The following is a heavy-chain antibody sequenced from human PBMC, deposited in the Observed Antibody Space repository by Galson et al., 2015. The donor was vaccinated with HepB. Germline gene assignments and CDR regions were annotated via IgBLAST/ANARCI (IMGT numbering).Heavy chain of an antibody. CDR2: IYYSGST. CDR3: ARVGLGSMDV. Sequence: ETLSLTCAVYGGSFSGYYWSWIRQPPGKGLEWIGYIYYSGSTNYNPSLKSRVTISVDTSKNQFSLKLSSVTAADTAVYYCARVGLGSMDVWGQGTTVTVSS. V-gene: IGHV4-59*01. D-gene: IGHD1-14*01. J-gene: IGHJ6*02. CDR1: GGSFSGYY.